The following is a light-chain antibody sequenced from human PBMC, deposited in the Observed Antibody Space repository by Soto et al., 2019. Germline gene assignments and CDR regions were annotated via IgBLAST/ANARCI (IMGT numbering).Light chain of an antibody. Sequence: QSVLTQPPSASGTPGQTFAISCSGGSSNIGSHTVNWYQQLPGTAPRLLIYSNTQRPSGVPDRFSGSKSGTSASLAITGLQSDSEGDYYCAAWDDSLNGVVFGGGTKLTVL. V-gene: IGLV1-44*01. CDR2: SNT. CDR3: AAWDDSLNGVV. CDR1: SSNIGSHT. J-gene: IGLJ2*01.